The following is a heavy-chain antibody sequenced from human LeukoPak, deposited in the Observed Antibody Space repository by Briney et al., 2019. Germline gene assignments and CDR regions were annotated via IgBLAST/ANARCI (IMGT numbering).Heavy chain of an antibody. J-gene: IGHJ4*02. CDR1: GYTFTSYA. CDR3: ARVGSGYYDSSGYYLALGY. D-gene: IGHD3-22*01. Sequence: ASVKVSCKASGYTFTSYAMNWVRQAPGQGLEWMGWINTNTGNPTYAQGFTGRFVFSLDTSVSTAYLQISSLKAEDTAVYYCARVGSGYYDSSGYYLALGYWSQGTLVTVSS. CDR2: INTNTGNP. V-gene: IGHV7-4-1*02.